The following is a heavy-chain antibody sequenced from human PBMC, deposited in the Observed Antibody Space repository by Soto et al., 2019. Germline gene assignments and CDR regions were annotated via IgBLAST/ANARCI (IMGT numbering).Heavy chain of an antibody. D-gene: IGHD6-6*01. Sequence: QVQLQQWGAGLLKPSETLSLTCAVYGGSFSGYYWSWIRQPPGKGLEWIGEINHSGSTNYSPSLKSRVTISVHTSESRFSLKLSSVTAADTAVYYCARGGIAARIFDFWGQGTLVTVSS. CDR1: GGSFSGYY. V-gene: IGHV4-34*01. CDR2: INHSGST. CDR3: ARGGIAARIFDF. J-gene: IGHJ4*02.